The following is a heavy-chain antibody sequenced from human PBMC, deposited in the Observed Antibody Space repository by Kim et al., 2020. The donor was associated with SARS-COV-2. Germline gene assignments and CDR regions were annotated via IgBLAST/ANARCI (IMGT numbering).Heavy chain of an antibody. CDR3: ARVFTSRAFDI. V-gene: IGHV1-69*04. Sequence: ANYAPKFQGRVTITADKSTSTDYMELSSLRSEDTAVYYCARVFTSRAFDIWGQGTMVTVSS. CDR2: A. J-gene: IGHJ3*02.